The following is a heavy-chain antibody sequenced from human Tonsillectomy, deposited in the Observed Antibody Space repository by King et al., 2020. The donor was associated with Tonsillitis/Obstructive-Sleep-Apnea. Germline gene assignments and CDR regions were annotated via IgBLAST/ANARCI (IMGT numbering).Heavy chain of an antibody. Sequence: VQLPQWGAGLLKPSETLSLTCAVYGGSFSGYYWSWVRQPPGKGLEWIGEINHSGSTNYNPSLKSRVTISVDTSKNQFSLKLSSVTAADTAMYYCARVSNRIIPTYDAFDIWGQRTMVTVSS. CDR3: ARVSNRIIPTYDAFDI. J-gene: IGHJ3*02. CDR1: GGSFSGYY. V-gene: IGHV4-34*01. D-gene: IGHD3-16*01. CDR2: INHSGST.